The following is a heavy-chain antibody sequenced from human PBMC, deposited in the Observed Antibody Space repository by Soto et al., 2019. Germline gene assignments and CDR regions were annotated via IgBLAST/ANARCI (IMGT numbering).Heavy chain of an antibody. CDR2: INHSGST. CDR1: GGSFSGYY. J-gene: IGHJ6*02. CDR3: ARFLPKDFYYYYYGMDV. D-gene: IGHD3-3*01. Sequence: SETLSLTCAVYGGSFSGYYWSWIRQPPGKGLEWIGEINHSGSTNYNPSLKSRVTISVDTSKNQFSLKLSSVTAADTAVYYCARFLPKDFYYYYYGMDVWGQGTTVTVS. V-gene: IGHV4-34*01.